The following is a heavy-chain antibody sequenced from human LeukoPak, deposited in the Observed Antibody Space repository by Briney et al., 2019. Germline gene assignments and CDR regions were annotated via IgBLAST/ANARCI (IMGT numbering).Heavy chain of an antibody. D-gene: IGHD3-22*01. CDR1: GFTVSSYG. CDR2: IRNDGSNE. V-gene: IGHV3-30*02. CDR3: AKGLYYKDRSGYPA. Sequence: QAGGSLRLSCAASGFTVSSYGMHWVRQAPGKGLEWVAFIRNDGSNEYFADSVKGRFTISRDNSKNTLYVQMNSLRGEDTAVYYCAKGLYYKDRSGYPAWGQGTLVTVSS. J-gene: IGHJ5*02.